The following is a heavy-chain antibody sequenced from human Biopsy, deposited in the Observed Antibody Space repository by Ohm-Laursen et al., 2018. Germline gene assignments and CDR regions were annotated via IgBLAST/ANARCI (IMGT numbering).Heavy chain of an antibody. Sequence: ASVKVSCNASGYTFTGQYLHRVRQVPGQGLEWMGWINPHSGTTKFAQDFQGRVTMTRDTSITTAYMELRRLRSDDTAVYYCAKGQDLRGGAEYFQHWGQGALVTVSS. CDR1: GYTFTGQY. CDR2: INPHSGTT. CDR3: AKGQDLRGGAEYFQH. D-gene: IGHD2-15*01. V-gene: IGHV1-2*02. J-gene: IGHJ1*01.